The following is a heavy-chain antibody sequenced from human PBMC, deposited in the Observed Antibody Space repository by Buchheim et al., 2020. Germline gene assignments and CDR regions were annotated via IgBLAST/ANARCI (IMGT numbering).Heavy chain of an antibody. CDR1: TFTFSTYW. V-gene: IGHV3-74*03. Sequence: EVQLVESGGGLVQPGGSLRLSCAASTFTFSTYWMNWVRQAPGKGLVWVSRINSDGSSITYADSVRGRLTMSRDNAKNTVYLQMNSLGVEDTAVYYCAAGGWLADYWGQGTL. CDR3: AAGGWLADY. J-gene: IGHJ4*02. CDR2: INSDGSSI. D-gene: IGHD6-19*01.